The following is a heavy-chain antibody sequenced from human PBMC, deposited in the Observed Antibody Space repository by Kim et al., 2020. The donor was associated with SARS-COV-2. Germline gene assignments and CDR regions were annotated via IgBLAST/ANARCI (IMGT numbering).Heavy chain of an antibody. CDR3: ARSLAARPY. CDR1: GFTFSDYY. J-gene: IGHJ4*02. Sequence: GGSLRLSCVASGFTFSDYYMSWIRQTPGKGLQWVARISGRNNFTFYADSVKGRFTITRDNAKNSVFLQMTGLRLDDTAVYYCARSLAARPYWGQGTLVSVSS. D-gene: IGHD6-6*01. V-gene: IGHV3-11*06. CDR2: ISGRNNFT.